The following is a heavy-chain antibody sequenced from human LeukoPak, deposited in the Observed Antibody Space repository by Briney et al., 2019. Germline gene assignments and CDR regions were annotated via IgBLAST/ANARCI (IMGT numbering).Heavy chain of an antibody. D-gene: IGHD6-19*01. CDR1: GFTFSGYA. Sequence: GGSLRLSCAASGFTFSGYAMNWVRQAPGKGLEWVAYISSSSGTIYYTDSVKGRFTISRDNAKNSVFLQMNSLRAEDTAVYYCARGVRIAVAGYIDYWGQGTLVTVSS. CDR3: ARGVRIAVAGYIDY. CDR2: ISSSSGTI. J-gene: IGHJ4*02. V-gene: IGHV3-48*01.